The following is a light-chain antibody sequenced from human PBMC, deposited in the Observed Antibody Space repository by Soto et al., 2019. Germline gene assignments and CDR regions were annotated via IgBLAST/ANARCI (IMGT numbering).Light chain of an antibody. V-gene: IGKV1-5*03. J-gene: IGKJ1*01. Sequence: DIHMTQTTSTLSGSIGDRVTITFRASQTISSWLAWYQQKSGKAPKLLIYKASTLKSGVPSRFSGSGSGTEFTLTISSLQPDDVATYSCQHYNSYSEAFGQGTNVDI. CDR1: QTISSW. CDR2: KAS. CDR3: QHYNSYSEA.